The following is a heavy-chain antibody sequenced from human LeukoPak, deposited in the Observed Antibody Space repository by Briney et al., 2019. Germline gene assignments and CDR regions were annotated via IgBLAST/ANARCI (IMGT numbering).Heavy chain of an antibody. CDR2: IYYSGST. D-gene: IGHD2-2*01. V-gene: IGHV4-59*01. Sequence: SETLSLTCTVSGGSISSYYWSWIRQPPGKGLEWIGYIYYSGSTNYNPSLKSRVTISVDTSKNQFSLKLSSVTAADTAVYYCATAGTDIVVAHDYWGQGTLVTVSS. CDR1: GGSISSYY. CDR3: ATAGTDIVVAHDY. J-gene: IGHJ4*02.